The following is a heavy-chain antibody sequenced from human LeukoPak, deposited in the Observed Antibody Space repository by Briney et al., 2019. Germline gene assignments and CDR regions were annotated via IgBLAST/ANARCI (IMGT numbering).Heavy chain of an antibody. CDR3: ARDPSYNWNYEVSSFDI. J-gene: IGHJ3*02. CDR1: GYSFTSYG. CDR2: ISAYNGNT. V-gene: IGHV1-18*01. D-gene: IGHD1-7*01. Sequence: GESLKISCKGSGYSFTSYGISWVRQAPGQGLEWMGWISAYNGNTNYAQKLQGRVTMTTDTSTSTAYMELRSLRSDDTAVYYCARDPSYNWNYEVSSFDIWGQGTMVTVSS.